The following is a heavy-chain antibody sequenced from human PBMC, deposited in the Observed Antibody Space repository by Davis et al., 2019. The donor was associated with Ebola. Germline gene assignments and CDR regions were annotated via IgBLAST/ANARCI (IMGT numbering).Heavy chain of an antibody. CDR2: ISSSSSTI. V-gene: IGHV3-48*04. J-gene: IGHJ4*02. CDR1: GFTFSSYS. D-gene: IGHD6-13*01. CDR3: ATAKPVGYSSSWPAHFDY. Sequence: GESLKISCAASGFTFSSYSMNWVRQAPGKGLEWVSYISSSSSTIYYADSVKGRFTISRDNAKNSLYLQMNSLRAEDTAVYYCATAKPVGYSSSWPAHFDYWGQGTLVTVSS.